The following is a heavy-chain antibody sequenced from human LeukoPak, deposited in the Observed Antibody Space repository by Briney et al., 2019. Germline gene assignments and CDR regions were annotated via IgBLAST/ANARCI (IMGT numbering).Heavy chain of an antibody. Sequence: PSETLSLTCTVSGGSISSYYWSWIRQPPGKGLEWIGYIYYSGSTNYNPSLKSRVTMSVDTSKNQFSLKLSSVTAADTAVYYCARDSSGSEYYFDYWGQGILVTVSS. J-gene: IGHJ4*02. D-gene: IGHD6-19*01. CDR3: ARDSSGSEYYFDY. V-gene: IGHV4-59*12. CDR1: GGSISSYY. CDR2: IYYSGST.